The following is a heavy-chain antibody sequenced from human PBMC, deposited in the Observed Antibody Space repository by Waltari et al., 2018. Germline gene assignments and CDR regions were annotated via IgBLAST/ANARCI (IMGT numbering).Heavy chain of an antibody. V-gene: IGHV3-48*03. Sequence: EVKLVESGGGLVQHGGSLRLSCAAPGFTFSHYEFNWVRQAPGKGLEWVSYISSSGRTIDYADSVKGRLTMSRDDAKNSVYLQMHSLRAEDTAVYCCATSIVGSLDYWGQGNLVTVSS. CDR2: ISSSGRTI. CDR1: GFTFSHYE. J-gene: IGHJ4*02. D-gene: IGHD1-26*01. CDR3: ATSIVGSLDY.